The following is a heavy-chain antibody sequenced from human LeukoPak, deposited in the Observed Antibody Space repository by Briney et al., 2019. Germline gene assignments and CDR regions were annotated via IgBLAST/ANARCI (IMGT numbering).Heavy chain of an antibody. D-gene: IGHD6-19*01. CDR1: GFTFSSYA. J-gene: IGHJ6*03. CDR2: ISGSGGST. CDR3: AKADGGQWPSSYYYYYMDV. V-gene: IGHV3-23*01. Sequence: GGSLGLSCAASGFTFSSYAMSWVRQAPGKGLEWVSAISGSGGSTYYADSVKGRFTISRDNSKNTLYLQMNSLRAEDTAVYYCAKADGGQWPSSYYYYYMDVWGKGTTVTVSS.